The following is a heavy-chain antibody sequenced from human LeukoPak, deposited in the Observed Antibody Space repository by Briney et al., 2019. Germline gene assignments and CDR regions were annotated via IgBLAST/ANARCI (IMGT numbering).Heavy chain of an antibody. J-gene: IGHJ4*02. D-gene: IGHD4-17*01. CDR2: IIPIFGTA. Sequence: LVKVSCKASGGTFSSYAISWVRQAPGQGLEWIGGIIPIFGTANYAQKFQGRVTITTDESTSTAYMELSSLRSEDTAVYYCASISDYGDYDRGYFDYWGQGTLVTVSS. CDR1: GGTFSSYA. CDR3: ASISDYGDYDRGYFDY. V-gene: IGHV1-69*05.